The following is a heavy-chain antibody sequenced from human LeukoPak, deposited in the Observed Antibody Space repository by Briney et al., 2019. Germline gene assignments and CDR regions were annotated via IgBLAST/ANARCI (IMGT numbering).Heavy chain of an antibody. V-gene: IGHV1-18*01. J-gene: IGHJ4*02. D-gene: IGHD3-10*01. CDR3: ARFAFDYYGSGPTGG. Sequence: ASVKVSCKASGYTFTSYGISWVRQAPGQGLEWMGWISAYNGNTNYAQKLQVRVTMTTDTSTSTAYMELRSLRSDDTAVYYCARFAFDYYGSGPTGGWGQGTLVTVSS. CDR2: ISAYNGNT. CDR1: GYTFTSYG.